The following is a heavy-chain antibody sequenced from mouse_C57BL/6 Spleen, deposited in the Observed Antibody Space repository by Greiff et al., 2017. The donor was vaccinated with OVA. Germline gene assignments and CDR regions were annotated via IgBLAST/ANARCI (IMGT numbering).Heavy chain of an antibody. V-gene: IGHV10-3*01. D-gene: IGHD1-1*01. Sequence: VQRVESGGGLVQPKGSLKLSCAASGFTFNTYAMHWVRQAPGKGLEWVARIRSKGSNYATYYADSVKDRFTISRDDSQSMLYLQMNNLKTEDTAMYYCVRASTVERYFDVWGTGTTVTVSS. CDR2: IRSKGSNYAT. J-gene: IGHJ1*03. CDR3: VRASTVERYFDV. CDR1: GFTFNTYA.